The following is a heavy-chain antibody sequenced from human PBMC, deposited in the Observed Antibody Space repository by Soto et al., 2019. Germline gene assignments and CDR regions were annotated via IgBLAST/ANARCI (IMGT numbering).Heavy chain of an antibody. CDR3: AKDIGRFGVKGSYYGLYX. D-gene: IGHD3-10*01. J-gene: IGHJ6*02. V-gene: IGHV3-9*01. CDR1: GFTFDDFA. CDR2: IGWNSGIR. Sequence: SLRLSCAASGFTFDDFAMHWVRQAPGKGLEGVAGIGWNSGIRGYGESVKVRLTISRDNTNNSLYLQMNSLSTEDSAVYYCAKDIGRFGVKGSYYGLYXWGQGTTVTVS.